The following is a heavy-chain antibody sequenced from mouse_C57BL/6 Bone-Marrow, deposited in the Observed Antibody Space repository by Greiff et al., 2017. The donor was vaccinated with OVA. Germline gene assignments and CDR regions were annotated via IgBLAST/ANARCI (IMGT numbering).Heavy chain of an antibody. J-gene: IGHJ3*01. V-gene: IGHV7-3*01. CDR2: IRNKANGYTT. CDR3: ARSNSFAY. CDR1: GFTFTDYY. Sequence: DVHLVESGGGLVQPGGSLSLSCAASGFTFTDYYMSWVRQPPGKALEWLGFIRNKANGYTTEYSASVKGRFTISRDNSQSILYLQMNALGAEDSATYYCARSNSFAYWGQGTLVTVSA.